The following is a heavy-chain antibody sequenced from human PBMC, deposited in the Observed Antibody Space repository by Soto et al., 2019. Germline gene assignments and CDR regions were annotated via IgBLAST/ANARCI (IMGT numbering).Heavy chain of an antibody. J-gene: IGHJ3*02. V-gene: IGHV1-18*01. CDR2: ISAYNGNT. CDR3: ARRSYGSGSYDAFDI. Sequence: QVQLVQSGAEVKKPGASVKVSCKASGYTFTSYGISWVRQAPGQGLEWMGWISAYNGNTNNAQKLQGRVTMTTDTSMSTAYMEVRSLRSDDTAVYYCARRSYGSGSYDAFDIWGQGTMVTVSS. CDR1: GYTFTSYG. D-gene: IGHD3-10*01.